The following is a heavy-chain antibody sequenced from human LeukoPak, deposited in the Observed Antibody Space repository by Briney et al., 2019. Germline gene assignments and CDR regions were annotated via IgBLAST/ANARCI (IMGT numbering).Heavy chain of an antibody. V-gene: IGHV3-7*01. Sequence: AGGSLRLSCVASGFTFSRYWMTWFRQAPGKGLEWVANMRQDGSQKNYVDSVKGRFTISRDNAKKSLYLQMNSLRGEDTAVYYCARGGTYDIWGRGTRVTVSS. J-gene: IGHJ3*02. CDR2: MRQDGSQK. CDR1: GFTFSRYW. CDR3: ARGGTYDI.